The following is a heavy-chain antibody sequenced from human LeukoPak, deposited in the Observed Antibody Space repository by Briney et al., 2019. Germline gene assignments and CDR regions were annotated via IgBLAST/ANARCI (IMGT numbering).Heavy chain of an antibody. Sequence: PGGSLRLSCAVSGFTFGRYWMTWLRQSPGKGLEWVANRDQDGTEKYYLDSVKGRFTISRDNAKNSLFLLMNSLRVEDTSLYYCARAAYYGSGTGFQHWGQGTLVIVSS. J-gene: IGHJ1*01. D-gene: IGHD3-10*01. CDR1: GFTFGRYW. CDR2: RDQDGTEK. CDR3: ARAAYYGSGTGFQH. V-gene: IGHV3-7*01.